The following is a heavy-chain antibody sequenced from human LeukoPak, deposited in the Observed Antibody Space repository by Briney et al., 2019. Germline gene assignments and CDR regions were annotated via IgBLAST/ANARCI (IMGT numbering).Heavy chain of an antibody. V-gene: IGHV1-69*04. D-gene: IGHD3-22*01. CDR1: GGTFSSYA. CDR3: ARQNYYDSSGYPEAFDY. Sequence: ASVKVSCKASGGTFSSYAISWVRQAPGQGLEWMGRIIPILGIANYAQKFQGRVTITADKSTSTAYMELSSLRSEDTAVYYCARQNYYDSSGYPEAFDYWGQGTLVNVSS. CDR2: IIPILGIA. J-gene: IGHJ4*02.